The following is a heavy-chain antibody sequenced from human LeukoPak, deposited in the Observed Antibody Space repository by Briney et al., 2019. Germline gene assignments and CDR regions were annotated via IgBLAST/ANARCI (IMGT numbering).Heavy chain of an antibody. J-gene: IGHJ5*02. V-gene: IGHV4-59*01. Sequence: SETLSLTCTVSDGSINSYYWNWIRHPPGKGLEWIGYIYYSGITNYNPSLKSRVTISVDTSKNQFSLKLSSVTAADTAVYYCARDPGGDSGSYYYWFDPWGQGTLVTVSS. D-gene: IGHD3-10*01. CDR2: IYYSGIT. CDR1: DGSINSYY. CDR3: ARDPGGDSGSYYYWFDP.